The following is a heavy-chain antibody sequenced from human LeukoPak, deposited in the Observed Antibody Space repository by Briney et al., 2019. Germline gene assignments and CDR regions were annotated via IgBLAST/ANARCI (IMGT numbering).Heavy chain of an antibody. J-gene: IGHJ6*03. V-gene: IGHV4-4*07. CDR2: IYTSGST. CDR3: AREMSPGDFWSGSQGRYYMDV. Sequence: SETLSLTCTVSGGSISSYYWSWIRQPAGKGLEWIGRIYTSGSTNYNPSLKSRVTISVDTSKNQFSLKLSSVTAADTAVYYCAREMSPGDFWSGSQGRYYMDVWGKGTTVTVSS. CDR1: GGSISSYY. D-gene: IGHD3-3*01.